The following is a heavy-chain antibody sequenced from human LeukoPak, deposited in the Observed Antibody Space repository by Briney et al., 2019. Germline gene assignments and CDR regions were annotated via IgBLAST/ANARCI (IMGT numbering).Heavy chain of an antibody. J-gene: IGHJ5*02. CDR2: ISGSGGST. Sequence: GGSLRLSCAASGFTVSSNYMSWVRQAPGKGLEWVSAISGSGGSTYYADSVKGRFTISRDNSKNTLYLQMNSLRAEDTAVYYCAKDLSTYCGGDCSLPNWFDPWGQGTLVTVSS. CDR3: AKDLSTYCGGDCSLPNWFDP. V-gene: IGHV3-23*01. CDR1: GFTVSSNY. D-gene: IGHD2-21*02.